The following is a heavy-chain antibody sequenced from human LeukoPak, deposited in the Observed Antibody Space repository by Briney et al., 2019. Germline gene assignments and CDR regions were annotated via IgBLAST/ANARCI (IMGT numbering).Heavy chain of an antibody. CDR1: GFTFSSYA. Sequence: GGSLRLSCAASGFTFSSYAMSWVRQAPGKGLEWVSTISGSGGSTYYADSVKGRFTISRDNSKNTLYLQMNSLRAEDTAVYYCAKDLEWELLKSPFDCWGQGTLVTVSS. J-gene: IGHJ4*02. D-gene: IGHD1-26*01. CDR3: AKDLEWELLKSPFDC. CDR2: ISGSGGST. V-gene: IGHV3-23*01.